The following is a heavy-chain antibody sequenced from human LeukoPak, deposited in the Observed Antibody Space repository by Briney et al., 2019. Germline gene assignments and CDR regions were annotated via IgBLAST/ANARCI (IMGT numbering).Heavy chain of an antibody. D-gene: IGHD2-15*01. CDR3: AHRQYCSGGNCYPTWDY. Sequence: SGPTLVNPTQTLTLTCTFSGFSLTTNEVGVGWIRQPPGKALEWLALIYWDDDKRYSPSLKSRVTITKDSSKNQVVLTMTNMDPVDTATYYCAHRQYCSGGNCYPTWDYWGQGTLVTVSS. CDR1: GFSLTTNEVG. V-gene: IGHV2-5*02. CDR2: IYWDDDK. J-gene: IGHJ4*02.